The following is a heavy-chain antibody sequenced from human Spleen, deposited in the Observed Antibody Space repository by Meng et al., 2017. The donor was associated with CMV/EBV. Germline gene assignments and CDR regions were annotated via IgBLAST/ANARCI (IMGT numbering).Heavy chain of an antibody. CDR3: VRDGEGGLGFEI. Sequence: GGSLRLSCAASGLTFSSYSMNWVRQAPGKGLEWVSSIDSSSYYIYYAESVKGRFTISRDNAKNSLDLQMNSLRAEDTAVYYCVRDGEGGLGFEIWGQGTMVTVSS. CDR2: IDSSSYYI. V-gene: IGHV3-21*01. D-gene: IGHD3-16*01. J-gene: IGHJ3*02. CDR1: GLTFSSYS.